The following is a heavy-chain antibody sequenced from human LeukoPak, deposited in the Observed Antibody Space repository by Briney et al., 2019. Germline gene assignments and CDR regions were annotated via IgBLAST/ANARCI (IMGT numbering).Heavy chain of an antibody. V-gene: IGHV3-48*02. Sequence: GGSLRLSCAASGFTFSSYSMNWVRQAPGKGLEWVSYISSSSSTIYYADSVKGRFTISRDNAKNSLYLQMNSLRDEDTAVYYCAGDHRHSNYYGSGSYFFPRGGGFDYWGQGTLVTVSS. D-gene: IGHD3-10*01. CDR2: ISSSSSTI. J-gene: IGHJ4*02. CDR1: GFTFSSYS. CDR3: AGDHRHSNYYGSGSYFFPRGGGFDY.